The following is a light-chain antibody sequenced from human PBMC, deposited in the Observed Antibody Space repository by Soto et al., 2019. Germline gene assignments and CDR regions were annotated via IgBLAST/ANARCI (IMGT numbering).Light chain of an antibody. V-gene: IGKV1-17*01. CDR2: ATS. CDR3: LQYWDYSWA. J-gene: IGKJ1*01. Sequence: ETEVTHFPSSLSAPLGARVTITCRASQVIGSSFIGWYQQKVGRPPKRLIYATSTLQSGVPSRFSGSGYGTEFTLTISSLQPEDFATYYCLQYWDYSWAFGQGTKVDIK. CDR1: QVIGSS.